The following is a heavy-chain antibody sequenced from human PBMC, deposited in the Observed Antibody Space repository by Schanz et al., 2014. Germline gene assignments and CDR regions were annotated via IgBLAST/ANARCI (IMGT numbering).Heavy chain of an antibody. V-gene: IGHV3-21*01. CDR1: GFTFSSYS. J-gene: IGHJ4*01. Sequence: ASGFTFSSYSMNWVRHAPGKGLEWVSSISSSSSSIYYAASVKGRFTISRYNAKTSLYLQMNSLIAEATPVYSCARLVGVSQTSFVVYRGQG. CDR3: ARLVGVSQTSFVVY. D-gene: IGHD1-26*01. CDR2: ISSSSSSI.